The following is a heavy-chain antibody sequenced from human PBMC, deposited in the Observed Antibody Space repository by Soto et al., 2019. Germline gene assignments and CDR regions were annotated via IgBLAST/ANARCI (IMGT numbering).Heavy chain of an antibody. CDR1: GFTFSDYY. Sequence: GSLRLSCAASGFTFSDYYMSWIRQAPGKGLEWVSYISSSGSTIYYADSVKGRFTISRDNAKNSLYLQMNSLRAEDTAVYYCARGQKARPIYYYYMDVWGKGTTVTVSS. J-gene: IGHJ6*03. CDR2: ISSSGSTI. V-gene: IGHV3-11*01. D-gene: IGHD6-6*01. CDR3: ARGQKARPIYYYYMDV.